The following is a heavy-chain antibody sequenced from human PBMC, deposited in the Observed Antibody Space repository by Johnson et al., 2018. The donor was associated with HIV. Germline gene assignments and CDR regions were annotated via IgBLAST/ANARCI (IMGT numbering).Heavy chain of an antibody. CDR3: AREPIREVGGAFDI. J-gene: IGHJ3*02. D-gene: IGHD1-26*01. CDR1: GFTFSSYW. V-gene: IGHV3-13*01. Sequence: VQLVESGGGLVQPGGSLRLSCAASGFTFSSYWMTWVRQAPGKGLEWVSAIGTAGDTYYPGSVKGRFTISRENAKNSLYLQMNSLRPGDTAVYYCAREPIREVGGAFDIWGQGTMVTVSS. CDR2: IGTAGDT.